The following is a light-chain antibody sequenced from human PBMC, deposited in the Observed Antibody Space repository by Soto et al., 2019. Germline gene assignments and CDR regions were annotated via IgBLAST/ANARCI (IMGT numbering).Light chain of an antibody. CDR3: QQRSNWPLT. Sequence: EIGMTQSPATLSVSQGERATLSCRASQSVSDNLAWYQQKPGQGPRLLIYDASTRATGIPARFSGSGSGTDFTLTISSLEPEDFAVYYCQQRSNWPLTFGGVTKVDNK. CDR1: QSVSDN. J-gene: IGKJ4*01. CDR2: DAS. V-gene: IGKV3-11*01.